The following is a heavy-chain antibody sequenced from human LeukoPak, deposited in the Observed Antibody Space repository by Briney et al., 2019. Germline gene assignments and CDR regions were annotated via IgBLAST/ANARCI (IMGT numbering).Heavy chain of an antibody. J-gene: IGHJ4*02. CDR2: ISTSGGDT. V-gene: IGHV3-23*01. CDR1: GLTFTDSA. CDR3: AKGGNYAPLDY. Sequence: PGGSLRLSCAASGLTFTDSAMTWVRQAPGKGLEWVSAISTSGGDTIYTDSVKDRFTISRDNSKNTLYLQMNSLRADDTAIYYCAKGGNYAPLDYWGQGTLVTVPS. D-gene: IGHD1-7*01.